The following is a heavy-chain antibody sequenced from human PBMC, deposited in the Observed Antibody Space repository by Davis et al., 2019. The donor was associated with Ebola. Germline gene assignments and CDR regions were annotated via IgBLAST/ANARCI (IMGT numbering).Heavy chain of an antibody. CDR3: ARDRVYSSGFDY. V-gene: IGHV1-69*08. D-gene: IGHD6-19*01. J-gene: IGHJ4*02. CDR1: AGTFSNYT. CDR2: VIPILGTA. Sequence: SVPVSCKASAGTFSNYTFHWVRQAPAQGLEWMGRVIPILGTADYAQRFQGRVTITRDTSASTAYMELSSLRSEDTAVYYCARDRVYSSGFDYWGQGTLVTVSS.